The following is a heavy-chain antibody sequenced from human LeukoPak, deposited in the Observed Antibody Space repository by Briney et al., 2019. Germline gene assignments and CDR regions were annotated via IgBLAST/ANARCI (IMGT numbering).Heavy chain of an antibody. CDR3: VNFDSSGYHPVDN. CDR1: GFTISNAW. Sequence: GPLRLSCAASGFTISNAWMCWVRHAPGKGLEWVGRIKSKTDGGTTDYAAPVKGRVTISRDDSKNTLYLQMNSLKTEDTAVYYCVNFDSSGYHPVDNWGQGTLVTVSS. V-gene: IGHV3-15*01. D-gene: IGHD3-22*01. CDR2: IKSKTDGGTT. J-gene: IGHJ4*02.